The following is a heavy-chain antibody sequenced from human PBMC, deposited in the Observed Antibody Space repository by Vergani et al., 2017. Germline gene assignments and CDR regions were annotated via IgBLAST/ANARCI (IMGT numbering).Heavy chain of an antibody. D-gene: IGHD3-9*01. J-gene: IGHJ6*02. V-gene: IGHV4-59*13. CDR2: IYSIGST. CDR1: GGSFNTYY. Sequence: QVQLQESGPGLVKPSETLSLTCSVSGGSFNTYYWSWIRQSPGKGLEWIGYIYSIGSTNDNPSLNSRVTMSVDTSKNQFSLKLRSVTAADTAVYFCARVMYRDEASTGYRLEGMDIWGQGTTVTISS. CDR3: ARVMYRDEASTGYRLEGMDI.